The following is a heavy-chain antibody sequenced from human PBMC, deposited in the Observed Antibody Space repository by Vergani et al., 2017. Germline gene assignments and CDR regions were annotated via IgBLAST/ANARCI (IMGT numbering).Heavy chain of an antibody. CDR1: GFTFSSYA. J-gene: IGHJ3*02. CDR2: ISGSGGST. D-gene: IGHD2-2*01. Sequence: EVQLVESGGGLVQPGRSLRLSCAASGFTFSSYAMSWVRQAPGKGLEWVSAISGSGGSTYYADSVKGRFTISRDNSKNTLYLQMNSLRAEDTAVYYCAKDQSYCSSTSCDAFDIWGQGTMVTVSS. V-gene: IGHV3-23*04. CDR3: AKDQSYCSSTSCDAFDI.